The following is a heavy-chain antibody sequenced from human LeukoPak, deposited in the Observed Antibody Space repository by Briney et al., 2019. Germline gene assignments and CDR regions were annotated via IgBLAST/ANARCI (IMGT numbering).Heavy chain of an antibody. CDR2: LRGNGET. J-gene: IGHJ4*02. CDR1: GISFRNYA. CDR3: ARANWVSNADAVW. V-gene: IGHV3-23*01. Sequence: GGSLRLSCVASGISFRNYAMSWVRQAPARGPEWVSSLRGNGETFYADSVKGRFTLSRDDSRNTVFLQLNNLRVEDTAIYYCARANWVSNADAVWWGQGTRVTVSS. D-gene: IGHD1-1*01.